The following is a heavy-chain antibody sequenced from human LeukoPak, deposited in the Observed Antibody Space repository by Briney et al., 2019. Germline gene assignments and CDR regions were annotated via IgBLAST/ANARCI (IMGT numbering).Heavy chain of an antibody. CDR1: GGTFSSYA. CDR3: APAGGIVGTRWFDP. CDR2: IIPIFGTA. J-gene: IGHJ5*02. Sequence: ASVKVSCKASGGTFSSYAISWVRQAPGQGLEWMGGIIPIFGTANYAQKFQGRVTITADKSTSTAYMELSSLRSEDTAVYYCAPAGGIVGTRWFDPWGQGTLVTVSS. V-gene: IGHV1-69*06. D-gene: IGHD1-26*01.